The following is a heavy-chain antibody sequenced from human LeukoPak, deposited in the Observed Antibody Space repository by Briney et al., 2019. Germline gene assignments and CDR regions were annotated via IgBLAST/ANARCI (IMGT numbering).Heavy chain of an antibody. CDR3: ARTYSSGWYYFDY. CDR1: GYTFSSYS. V-gene: IGHV3-48*02. Sequence: PGGSLRLSCAASGYTFSSYSMNWVRQAPGKGLEWVSYISSSSSTIYYADSVKGRFTISRGNAKNSLYLQMNSLRDEDTAVYYCARTYSSGWYYFDYWGQGTLVTVSS. D-gene: IGHD6-19*01. CDR2: ISSSSSTI. J-gene: IGHJ4*02.